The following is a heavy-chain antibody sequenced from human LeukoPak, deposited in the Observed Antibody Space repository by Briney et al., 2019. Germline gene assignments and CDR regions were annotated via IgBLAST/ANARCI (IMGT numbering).Heavy chain of an antibody. CDR2: INPSGGST. CDR3: ARVTMVGDYLDS. J-gene: IGHJ4*02. D-gene: IGHD4/OR15-4a*01. Sequence: ASVKVSCKASGYTFTSYNVHWVRQAPGQGPEWMGIINPSGGSTSLAQNFQGRLTMTRDTSTHTVFMGLTSLRSEDTAVYYCARVTMVGDYLDSWGQGTLVTVSS. V-gene: IGHV1-46*01. CDR1: GYTFTSYN.